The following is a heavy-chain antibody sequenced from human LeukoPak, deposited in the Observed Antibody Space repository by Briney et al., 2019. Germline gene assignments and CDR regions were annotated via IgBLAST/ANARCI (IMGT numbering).Heavy chain of an antibody. V-gene: IGHV1-69*13. J-gene: IGHJ3*02. CDR2: IIPIFGTA. CDR3: ARGRRYFDWKDAFDI. Sequence: SVKVSCKASGGTFSSYAISWVRQAPGQGLEWMGGIIPIFGTANYAQKFQGRVTITADESTSTAYMELSSLRSEDTAVYYCARGRRYFDWKDAFDIWGQGTMVTVSS. CDR1: GGTFSSYA. D-gene: IGHD3-9*01.